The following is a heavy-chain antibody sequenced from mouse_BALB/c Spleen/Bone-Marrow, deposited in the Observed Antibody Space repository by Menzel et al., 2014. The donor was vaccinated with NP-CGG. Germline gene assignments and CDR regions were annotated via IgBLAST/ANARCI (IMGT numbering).Heavy chain of an antibody. Sequence: QVQLQQSGAELMKPGASVKISCKATGYTFSRYWIEWVKQRPGHGLEWIGEILPGSGSTNYNEKFKGKATFTADTSSNTAFMQLSSLTSEDSAVYYCARNYGNYVWFANWGQGTLVTVSA. V-gene: IGHV1-9*01. J-gene: IGHJ3*01. D-gene: IGHD2-1*01. CDR2: ILPGSGST. CDR1: GYTFSRYW. CDR3: ARNYGNYVWFAN.